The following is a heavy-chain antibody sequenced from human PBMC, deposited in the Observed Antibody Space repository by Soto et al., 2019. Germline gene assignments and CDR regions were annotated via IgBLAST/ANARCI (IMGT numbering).Heavy chain of an antibody. CDR2: IYPSDSDT. CDR3: ARGGVSTRTFDY. CDR1: GYNFAGYW. Sequence: GESLKISCKGSGYNFAGYWIAWVRQMPGKGLELMGIIYPSDSDTRYRPSFQGQVTISAGKSISSAYLQWSSLRASDTAMYYCARGGVSTRTFDYWGQGTPVTVSS. J-gene: IGHJ4*02. V-gene: IGHV5-51*01. D-gene: IGHD3-3*01.